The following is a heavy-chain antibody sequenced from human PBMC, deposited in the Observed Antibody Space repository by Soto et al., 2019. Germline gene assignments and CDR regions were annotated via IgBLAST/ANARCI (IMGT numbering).Heavy chain of an antibody. Sequence: ASVKVSCKASGDTLSTYYMHWARQAPGQGLEWMGIINPRSGKTNYPQKFQGRVTMTRDTSTTTVYMELSTLRSEDTAMYYCARGVGYSGSSGYPFDYWGQGTLDTVSS. CDR3: ARGVGYSGSSGYPFDY. CDR1: GDTLSTYY. J-gene: IGHJ4*02. CDR2: INPRSGKT. D-gene: IGHD3-22*01. V-gene: IGHV1-46*03.